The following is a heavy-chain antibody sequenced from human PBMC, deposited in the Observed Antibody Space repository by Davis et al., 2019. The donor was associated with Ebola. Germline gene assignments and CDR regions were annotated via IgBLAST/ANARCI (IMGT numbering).Heavy chain of an antibody. CDR3: AKGDKADP. V-gene: IGHV3-30*04. Sequence: GESLKISCAASGFTFSSYAMHWVRQAPGKGLEWVAIISYDGINKYVDSVKGRFTISRDNSKNTLYLQMNSLRAEDTAVYYCAKGDKADPWGQGTLVTVSS. CDR1: GFTFSSYA. J-gene: IGHJ5*02. CDR2: ISYDGINK.